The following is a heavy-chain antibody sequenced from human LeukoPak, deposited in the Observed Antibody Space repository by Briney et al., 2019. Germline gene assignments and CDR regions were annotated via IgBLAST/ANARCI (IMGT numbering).Heavy chain of an antibody. V-gene: IGHV6-1*01. Sequence: SQTLSLTCAISGESFSSNTAAWNWIRQSPSRGLEWLGRTYYRSKWYNDYAVSVKSRITINPDTSNNQFSLQLKSVTPEDTAVYFCARGVGSGWALGYWGQGTLVTVSS. J-gene: IGHJ4*02. D-gene: IGHD6-25*01. CDR2: TYYRSKWYN. CDR1: GESFSSNTAA. CDR3: ARGVGSGWALGY.